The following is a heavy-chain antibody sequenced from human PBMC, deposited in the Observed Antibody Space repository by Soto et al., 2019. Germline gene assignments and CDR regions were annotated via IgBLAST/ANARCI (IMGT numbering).Heavy chain of an antibody. CDR2: INAGNGNT. V-gene: IGHV1-3*01. CDR3: AREYDSSAYFFDY. CDR1: GYTFTSYA. J-gene: IGHJ4*02. D-gene: IGHD3-22*01. Sequence: QVQLVQSGAEVKKPGASVKVSCKASGYTFTSYAMHWVRQAPGQRPEWMGWINAGNGNTKYSQNFQGRVTITRDTSASTAYMELSSLRSEDTAVYYCAREYDSSAYFFDYRGQGTLVTVSS.